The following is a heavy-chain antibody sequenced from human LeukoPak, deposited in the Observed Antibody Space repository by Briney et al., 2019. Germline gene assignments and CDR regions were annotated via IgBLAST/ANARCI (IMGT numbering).Heavy chain of an antibody. CDR2: IYYSGST. Sequence: PSETLSLTCTVSGASISSYYWSWIRQPPGKGLEWIGYIYYSGSTNYNPSLKSRVTISVDTSKNQFSLKLSSVTAADTAVYYCARQGNRDGYNSLGFDYWGQGTLVTVSS. J-gene: IGHJ4*02. CDR3: ARQGNRDGYNSLGFDY. V-gene: IGHV4-59*08. D-gene: IGHD5-24*01. CDR1: GASISSYY.